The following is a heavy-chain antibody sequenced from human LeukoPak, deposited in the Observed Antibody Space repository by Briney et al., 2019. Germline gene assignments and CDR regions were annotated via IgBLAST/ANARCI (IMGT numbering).Heavy chain of an antibody. CDR1: GGSFSGYY. D-gene: IGHD5-12*01. CDR3: VSHRTWWIR. J-gene: IGHJ4*02. V-gene: IGHV4-34*01. CDR2: INHSGST. Sequence: SETLSLTCAVYGGSFSGYYWSWIRQPPGKGLEWIGEINHSGSTNYNPSLKSRVTISVDTSKNQFSLKLSSVTAADTAVYYCVSHRTWWIRWGQGTLVTVSS.